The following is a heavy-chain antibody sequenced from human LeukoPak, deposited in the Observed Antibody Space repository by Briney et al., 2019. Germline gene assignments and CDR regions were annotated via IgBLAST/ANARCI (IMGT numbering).Heavy chain of an antibody. Sequence: SETLSLTCAVHGGSFSDYYWSWIRQPPGEGLEWIGEIFHRGNPNYNPSLKSRVTISVDTSENQFSLNLSSVAATDSAVYFCTGSSGSTRYYFDYWGQGILVTVSS. D-gene: IGHD6-6*01. CDR1: GGSFSDYY. J-gene: IGHJ4*02. CDR2: IFHRGNP. CDR3: TGSSGSTRYYFDY. V-gene: IGHV4-34*12.